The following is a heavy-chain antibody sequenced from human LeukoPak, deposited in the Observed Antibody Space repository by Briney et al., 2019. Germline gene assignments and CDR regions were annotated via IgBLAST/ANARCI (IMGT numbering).Heavy chain of an antibody. CDR1: GFTFSSYG. Sequence: PGGSLRLSCAASGFTFSSYGMHWVRQAPGKGLEWVAFIRYDGSNKYYADSVKGRFTISRDNSKNTLYLQMNSPRAEDTAVYYCAKLGVLEWSTVFDYWGQGTLVTVSS. J-gene: IGHJ4*02. CDR2: IRYDGSNK. D-gene: IGHD3-3*01. CDR3: AKLGVLEWSTVFDY. V-gene: IGHV3-30*02.